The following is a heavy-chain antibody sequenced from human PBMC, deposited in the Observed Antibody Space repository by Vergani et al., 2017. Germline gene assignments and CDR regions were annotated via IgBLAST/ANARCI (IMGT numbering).Heavy chain of an antibody. CDR2: IYYSGST. CDR3: ARSGTRDSSWYYYYYGMDV. D-gene: IGHD6-13*01. Sequence: QVQLQESGPGLVKPSETLSLTCTVSGGSISSYYWSWIRQPPGKGLECIGDIYYSGSTNYNPSLKSRVTISVDTSKNQFSLKLSSVTAADTAVYYCARSGTRDSSWYYYYYGMDVWGQXP. J-gene: IGHJ6*02. V-gene: IGHV4-59*01. CDR1: GGSISSYY.